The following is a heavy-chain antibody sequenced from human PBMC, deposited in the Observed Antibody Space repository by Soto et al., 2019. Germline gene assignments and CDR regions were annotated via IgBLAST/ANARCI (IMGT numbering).Heavy chain of an antibody. CDR2: IYHSGST. J-gene: IGHJ6*02. D-gene: IGHD1-26*01. CDR1: GGSISSSNW. V-gene: IGHV4-4*02. Sequence: QVQLQESGPGLVKPSGTLSLTCAVSGGSISSSNWWSWVRQPPGKGLEWIGEIYHSGSTNYNPSLNSRVTKSVDKSKNQFSLKPSPVTAADTAVYYCARVSGSNYYGMDVWGQGTTVTVSS. CDR3: ARVSGSNYYGMDV.